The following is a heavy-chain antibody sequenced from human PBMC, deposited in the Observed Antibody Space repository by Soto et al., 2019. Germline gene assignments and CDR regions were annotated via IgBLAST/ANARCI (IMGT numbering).Heavy chain of an antibody. CDR3: ATRITVFGLLIPPFDP. Sequence: PSETLSLTCAVYGGSVNGYYWNWLRQPPGKGLEWIGEINHTGGTHYNPSLKSRVTMSVDTSKNQFSLRLSSVTAADTAIYYCATRITVFGLLIPPFDPWGQGXQVTVYS. V-gene: IGHV4-34*01. J-gene: IGHJ5*02. D-gene: IGHD3-3*01. CDR2: INHTGGT. CDR1: GGSVNGYY.